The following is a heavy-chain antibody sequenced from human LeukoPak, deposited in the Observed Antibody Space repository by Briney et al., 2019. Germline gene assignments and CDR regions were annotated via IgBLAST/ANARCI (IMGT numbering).Heavy chain of an antibody. CDR2: IYSSGST. CDR1: GGSIRSYY. CDR3: ASAACYYGSGSYSPFDY. Sequence: SETLSLTCTVSGGSIRSYYWSWIRQPAGKGLEWIGRIYSSGSTNYNPSLKSRGTMSVDMSKNQFSLKLTSVTAADTAMYYCASAACYYGSGSYSPFDYWGQGTLVTVSS. J-gene: IGHJ4*02. D-gene: IGHD3-10*01. V-gene: IGHV4-4*07.